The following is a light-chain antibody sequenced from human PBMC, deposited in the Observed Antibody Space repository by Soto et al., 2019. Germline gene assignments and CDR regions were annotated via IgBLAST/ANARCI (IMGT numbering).Light chain of an antibody. CDR3: SSYTSSSTYV. CDR2: EVS. V-gene: IGLV2-14*01. Sequence: QSALTQPASVSGSPGQSITISCTGTSSDVGGYNYVSWYQQHPGKAPKLMIYEVSNRPSGVSNRFSGSKAGKTASLTISGLQAEDGDDYYCSSYTSSSTYVFGAGTKVTVL. CDR1: SSDVGGYNY. J-gene: IGLJ1*01.